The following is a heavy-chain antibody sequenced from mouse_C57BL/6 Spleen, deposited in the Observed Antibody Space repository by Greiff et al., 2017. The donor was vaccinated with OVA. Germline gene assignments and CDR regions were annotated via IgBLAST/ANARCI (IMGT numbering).Heavy chain of an antibody. Sequence: VQLQQPGAELVRPASSVKLSCKASGYTFTSYWMHWVKQRPIQGLEWIGDIDPSDSETHYNQKFKDKATLTVDKSSSTAYMQLSSLTSEDSAVYYCARWDDYDDWFADWGQGTLVTVSA. CDR1: GYTFTSYW. D-gene: IGHD2-4*01. CDR2: IDPSDSET. CDR3: ARWDDYDDWFAD. J-gene: IGHJ3*01. V-gene: IGHV1-52*01.